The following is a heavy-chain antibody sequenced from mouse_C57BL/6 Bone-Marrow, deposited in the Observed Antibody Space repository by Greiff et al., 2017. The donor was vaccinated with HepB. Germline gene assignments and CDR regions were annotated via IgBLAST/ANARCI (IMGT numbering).Heavy chain of an antibody. V-gene: IGHV14-2*01. D-gene: IGHD1-1*01. CDR2: IDPEDGET. Sequence: EVKLQQSGAELVKPGASVKLSCTASGFNIKDYYMHWVKQRTEQGLEWIGRIDPEDGETKYAPKFQGKATITADTSSNTAYLQLSSLTSEDTAVYYCARLLLRSIWGQGTTLTVSS. CDR1: GFNIKDYY. J-gene: IGHJ2*01. CDR3: ARLLLRSI.